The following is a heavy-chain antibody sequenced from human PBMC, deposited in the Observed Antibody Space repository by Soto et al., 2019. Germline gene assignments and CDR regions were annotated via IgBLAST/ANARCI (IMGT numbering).Heavy chain of an antibody. CDR1: GFTFSSYA. J-gene: IGHJ4*02. CDR3: ARITVTTFDY. Sequence: QVQLVESGGGVVQPGRSLRLSCAASGFTFSSYAMHWVRQAPGKGLEWVAVISYDGSNKYYADSVKGRFTISRDNYKNTLYLQMNSLRAEDTAVYYCARITVTTFDYWGQGTLVTVSS. D-gene: IGHD4-4*01. V-gene: IGHV3-30-3*01. CDR2: ISYDGSNK.